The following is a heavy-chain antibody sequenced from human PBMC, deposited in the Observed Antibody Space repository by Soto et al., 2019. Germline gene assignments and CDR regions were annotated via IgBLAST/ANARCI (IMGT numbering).Heavy chain of an antibody. V-gene: IGHV1-69*06. CDR1: GGTFSSYA. J-gene: IGHJ4*02. Sequence: QVQLVQSGAEVKKPGSSVKVSCKASGGTFSSYAISWVRQAPGQGLEWMGGIIPIFGTANYAQKFQGRVTITADNPTSPPYVGLTALSSANPAVNYGAGGRSPSLPPFPLAYWGQGTLVPVP. D-gene: IGHD3-16*01. CDR3: AGGRSPSLPPFPLAY. CDR2: IIPIFGTA.